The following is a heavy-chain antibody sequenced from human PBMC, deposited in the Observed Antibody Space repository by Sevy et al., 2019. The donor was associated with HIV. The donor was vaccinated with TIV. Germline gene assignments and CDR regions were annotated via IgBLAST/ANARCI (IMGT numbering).Heavy chain of an antibody. CDR1: GGSITSLY. CDR3: AGENSWGRGYS. V-gene: IGHV4-59*08. D-gene: IGHD1-26*01. CDR2: IYYNGHI. J-gene: IGHJ4*02. Sequence: SETLSLTCTVSGGSITSLYWNWIRQPPGKGLEWVANIYYNGHINYNPSLKSRVTLSLVTSKNQFYLRLSSVTAADTAMYYCAGENSWGRGYSWGQGTLVTVSS.